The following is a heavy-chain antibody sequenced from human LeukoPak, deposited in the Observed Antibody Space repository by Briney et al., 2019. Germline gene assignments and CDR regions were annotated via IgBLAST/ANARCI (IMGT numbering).Heavy chain of an antibody. V-gene: IGHV3-30*18. CDR1: GFTFSSYG. J-gene: IGHJ4*02. CDR3: AKDLGSYGFDY. CDR2: ISYDGSNK. Sequence: GRSLRLSCAASGFTFSSYGMHWVRQAPGKGLEWVAVISYDGSNKYYADSVKGRFTISRDNSKNTLYLQMNSPRAEDTAVYYCAKDLGSYGFDYWGQGTLVTVSS. D-gene: IGHD5-18*01.